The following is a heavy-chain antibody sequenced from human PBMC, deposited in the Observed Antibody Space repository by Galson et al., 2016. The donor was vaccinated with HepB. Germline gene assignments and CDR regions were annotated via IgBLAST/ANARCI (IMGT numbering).Heavy chain of an antibody. CDR3: ARDPQLGSLWYFDL. CDR1: GFEFSDYY. CDR2: ISSGSSYT. J-gene: IGHJ2*01. Sequence: SLRLSCAASGFEFSDYYMSWIRQAPGKGLEWVSYISSGSSYTKYADSVKGRFTISRDNAKNSLYLQMNSLRAEDTAGYYCARDPQLGSLWYFDLWGRGTLVTVSS. V-gene: IGHV3-11*06. D-gene: IGHD1-1*01.